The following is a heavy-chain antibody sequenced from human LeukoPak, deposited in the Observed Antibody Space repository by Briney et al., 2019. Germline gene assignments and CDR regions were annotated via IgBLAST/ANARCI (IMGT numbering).Heavy chain of an antibody. CDR3: ARYTSGWFDY. CDR1: GFNFDNYN. D-gene: IGHD6-19*01. V-gene: IGHV3-21*01. Sequence: GGSLRVSCAASGFNFDNYNMNWVRQAQGKGLEWVSSISSSSSYIYDADSVKGRFTISRDNAKNSLYLQMNSLRAEDTAVYFCARYTSGWFDYWGQGTLVTVSS. CDR2: ISSSSSYI. J-gene: IGHJ5*01.